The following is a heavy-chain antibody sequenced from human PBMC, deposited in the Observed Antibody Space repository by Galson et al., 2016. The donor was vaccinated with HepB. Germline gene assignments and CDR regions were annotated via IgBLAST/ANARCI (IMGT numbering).Heavy chain of an antibody. D-gene: IGHD4-17*01. Sequence: SLRLSCAASGFTFGDFAIHWVRQAPGKGLEWVSGISWNSGRLTSTDSVKGRFTISRDNAKNSLSLQMDSLRPDDTAFYYCAKATSGSAYGSRYFQHWGQGTLVTVSS. CDR1: GFTFGDFA. CDR2: ISWNSGRL. CDR3: AKATSGSAYGSRYFQH. V-gene: IGHV3-9*01. J-gene: IGHJ1*01.